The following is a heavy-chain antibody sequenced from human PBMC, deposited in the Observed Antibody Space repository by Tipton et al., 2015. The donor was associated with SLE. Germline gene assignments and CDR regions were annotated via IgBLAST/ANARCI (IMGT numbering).Heavy chain of an antibody. D-gene: IGHD1-7*01. CDR1: GGSFSGYY. CDR3: ARGGNWNSVWWFDP. J-gene: IGHJ5*02. CDR2: INHSGST. Sequence: TLSLTCAVYGGSFSGYYWSWIRQPPGKGRAWIGEINHSGSTNYNPSLKSRVTISVDTSKNQFSLKLSSVTAADTAVYYCARGGNWNSVWWFDPWGQGTLVTVSS. V-gene: IGHV4-34*01.